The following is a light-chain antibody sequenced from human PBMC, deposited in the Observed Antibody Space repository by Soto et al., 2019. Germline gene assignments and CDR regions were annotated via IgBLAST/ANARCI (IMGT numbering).Light chain of an antibody. CDR1: QSVSIF. CDR3: QQYNNWPPWT. CDR2: GAS. V-gene: IGKV3-15*01. Sequence: EVVMTQSPATLSLSPGDRAPLSCRASQSVSIFLAWYQQKPGQAPRLLIYGASTRATGIPARFGGSGSGTEFTLTISSLQSEDFATYYCQQYNNWPPWTFGQGTKVDIK. J-gene: IGKJ1*01.